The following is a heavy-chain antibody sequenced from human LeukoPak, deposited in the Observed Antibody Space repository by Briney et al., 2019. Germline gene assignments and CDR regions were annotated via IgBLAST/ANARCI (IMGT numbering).Heavy chain of an antibody. J-gene: IGHJ4*02. Sequence: GGSLRLSCAASGFTFDDYGMSWVRQAPGKGLEWVSGINWNGGSTGYADSVKGRFTISRDNAKNSLYLQMNSLRAEDTAVYYCAKDTSGSYRGWYYFDYWGQGTLVTVSS. CDR1: GFTFDDYG. CDR2: INWNGGST. D-gene: IGHD1-26*01. CDR3: AKDTSGSYRGWYYFDY. V-gene: IGHV3-20*04.